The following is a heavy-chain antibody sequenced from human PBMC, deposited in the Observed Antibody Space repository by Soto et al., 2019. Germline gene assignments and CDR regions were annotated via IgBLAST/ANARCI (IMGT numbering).Heavy chain of an antibody. D-gene: IGHD7-27*01. CDR1: GGTFNSYP. Sequence: QVQLVQSEAEVKKPGSSVRVSCKASGGTFNSYPISWLRQAPGQGLEWMGHIIPMFDPTDYPEKFQGRVTIIADESTSSSYIELSSLRSEDPAVYYGGRVRPLGGGNHLAAFDIWGQGTMVIVSS. CDR3: GRVRPLGGGNHLAAFDI. V-gene: IGHV1-69*12. J-gene: IGHJ3*02. CDR2: IIPMFDPT.